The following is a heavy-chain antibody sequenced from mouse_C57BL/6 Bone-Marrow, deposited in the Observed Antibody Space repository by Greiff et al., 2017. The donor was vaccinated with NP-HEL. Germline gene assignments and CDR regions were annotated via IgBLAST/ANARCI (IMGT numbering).Heavy chain of an antibody. V-gene: IGHV1-81*01. CDR2: IYPRSGNT. Sequence: QVQLKESGAELARPGASVKLSCKASGYTFTSYGISWVKQRTGLGLEWIGEIYPRSGNTYYNEKFKGKATLTADKSSSTAYMELRSLTSEDSAVYFCARISYYFDYWGQGTTLTVSS. CDR3: ARISYYFDY. J-gene: IGHJ2*01. CDR1: GYTFTSYG.